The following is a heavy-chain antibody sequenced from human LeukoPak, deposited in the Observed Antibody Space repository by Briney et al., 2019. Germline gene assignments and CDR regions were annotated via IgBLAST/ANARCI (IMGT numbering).Heavy chain of an antibody. Sequence: GESLKISCRASGYSFSTYWIGWVRQMPGKGLDWMGVIYPSDSDTRYSPSFQGQVTISADKSISTTFLQWSSLKASDTAMYYCARGGYSGYEFDCWGQGTLVTVSS. CDR3: ARGGYSGYEFDC. D-gene: IGHD5-12*01. J-gene: IGHJ4*02. CDR1: GYSFSTYW. V-gene: IGHV5-51*01. CDR2: IYPSDSDT.